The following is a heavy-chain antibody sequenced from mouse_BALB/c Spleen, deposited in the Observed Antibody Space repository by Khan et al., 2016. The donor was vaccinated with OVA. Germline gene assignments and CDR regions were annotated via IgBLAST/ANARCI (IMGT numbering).Heavy chain of an antibody. CDR3: ARRGLRWDFDY. D-gene: IGHD1-1*01. Sequence: QVQLKESGAELAKPGASVKMSCKASGYTFINYWILWVKQRPGQGLEWIGYINPSTGYTEYNQNFKDKATLTADKSSSTAYMQLSSLTSEESAVYYCARRGLRWDFDYWGQGTTRTVSS. CDR2: INPSTGYT. J-gene: IGHJ2*01. V-gene: IGHV1-7*01. CDR1: GYTFINYW.